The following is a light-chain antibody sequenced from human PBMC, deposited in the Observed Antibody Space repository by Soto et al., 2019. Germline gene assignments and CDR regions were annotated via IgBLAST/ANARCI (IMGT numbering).Light chain of an antibody. V-gene: IGLV2-23*01. CDR1: SSDVGSYNL. CDR3: CSYAGSTYYV. J-gene: IGLJ1*01. CDR2: EGS. Sequence: QSALTQPASVSGSPGQSITISCTGTSSDVGSYNLVSWYQHHPGKAPKLMIYEGSRRPSGVSNRFSGYKSGNTASLTISGLQAEDEADYYCCSYAGSTYYVFGTGTKLTVL.